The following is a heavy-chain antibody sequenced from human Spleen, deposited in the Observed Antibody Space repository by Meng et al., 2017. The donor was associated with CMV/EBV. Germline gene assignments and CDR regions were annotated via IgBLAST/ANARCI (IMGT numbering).Heavy chain of an antibody. D-gene: IGHD3-22*01. CDR3: ARESSGSFVLDV. J-gene: IGHJ6*02. Sequence: GVLKIFCAASGFTFSVYSMIWVRQPSGKGLEWVSSISSSSSFISYVDLAKGRFTISRDNAENSLYLHMNGLRAEDTAVYFCARESSGSFVLDVWGQGTTVTVSS. CDR2: ISSSSSFI. V-gene: IGHV3-21*01. CDR1: GFTFSVYS.